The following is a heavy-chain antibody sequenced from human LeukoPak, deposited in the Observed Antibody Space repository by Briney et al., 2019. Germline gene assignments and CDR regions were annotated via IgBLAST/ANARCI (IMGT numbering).Heavy chain of an antibody. CDR1: GYTFTSYD. D-gene: IGHD4-17*01. CDR2: MNPNSGNT. J-gene: IGHJ4*02. CDR3: AGRVYGDYSEDY. Sequence: GASVKVSCKASGYTFTSYDINWVRQATGQGLEWMGWMNPNSGNTGYAQKFQGRVTMTRNTSISTAYMELSSLRSEDTAVYYCAGRVYGDYSEDYRGQGTLVTVSS. V-gene: IGHV1-8*01.